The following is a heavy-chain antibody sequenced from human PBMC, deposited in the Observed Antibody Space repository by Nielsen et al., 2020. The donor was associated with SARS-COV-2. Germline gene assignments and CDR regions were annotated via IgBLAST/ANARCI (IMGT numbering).Heavy chain of an antibody. V-gene: IGHV4-34*01. Sequence: SETLSLTCAVYGGSFSGYYWSWIRQPPGKGLEWIGEINHSGSTNYNPSLKSRVTISVDTSKNQFSLKLSSVTAADTAVYYCARDPMVRGVITIYYYYYGMDVWGQGTTVTVSS. D-gene: IGHD3-10*01. CDR3: ARDPMVRGVITIYYYYYGMDV. CDR1: GGSFSGYY. J-gene: IGHJ6*02. CDR2: INHSGST.